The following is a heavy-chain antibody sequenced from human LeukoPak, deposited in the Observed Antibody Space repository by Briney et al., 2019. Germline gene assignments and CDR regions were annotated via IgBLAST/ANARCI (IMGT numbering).Heavy chain of an antibody. Sequence: GGSLRLSCAASGFTFGTYAMTWVRQAPGRGLEWVSAISASGHSTYYADSVKGRFTISRDNSKNTLYVQMNSLRAEDTAVYHCAKPGPYSNSWTDYWGQGTLVTVSS. CDR2: ISASGHST. D-gene: IGHD6-13*01. CDR1: GFTFGTYA. CDR3: AKPGPYSNSWTDY. J-gene: IGHJ4*02. V-gene: IGHV3-23*01.